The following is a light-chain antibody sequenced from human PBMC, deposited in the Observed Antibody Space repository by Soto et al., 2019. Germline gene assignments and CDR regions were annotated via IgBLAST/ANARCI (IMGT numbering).Light chain of an antibody. V-gene: IGLV2-14*03. CDR2: DVS. CDR3: SSYTTSNTRQIV. Sequence: CALTQPASGSGFPGESITISCTRTNSDVGGYNYVSWYQHHPGKAPKLMIFDVSNRPSGVSNRFSGSKSGNTASLTISGLQPEDEADYYCSSYTTSNTRQIVFGTGTKVTVL. J-gene: IGLJ1*01. CDR1: NSDVGGYNY.